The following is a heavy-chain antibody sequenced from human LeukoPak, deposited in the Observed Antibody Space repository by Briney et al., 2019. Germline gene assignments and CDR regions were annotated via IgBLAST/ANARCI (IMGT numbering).Heavy chain of an antibody. D-gene: IGHD3-10*01. CDR3: AKDRDILLWFGEPPGY. V-gene: IGHV3-11*04. J-gene: IGHJ4*02. CDR1: GFTFSDYY. Sequence: GGSLRLSCAASGFTFSDYYMSWIRQAPGKGLEWVSYISSSGSTIYYADSVKGRFTISRDNAKNSLYLQMNSLRAEDTAVYYCAKDRDILLWFGEPPGYWGQGTLVTVSS. CDR2: ISSSGSTI.